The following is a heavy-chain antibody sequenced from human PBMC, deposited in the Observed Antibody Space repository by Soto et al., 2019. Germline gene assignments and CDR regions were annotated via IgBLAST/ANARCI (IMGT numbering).Heavy chain of an antibody. CDR2: ISGGGDAA. V-gene: IGHV3-23*01. D-gene: IGHD3-10*01. Sequence: EVQLLESGGGLVQLGGSLRLSCAGSGFTFINFAMNWVRQAPGKGLEWVSTISGGGDAAFFADSVRGRFTISRDNSKDTVTLQMNSLGVDDTAVYYCARKVPGSTSRPDYWYFDLWGRGTLVTVSS. CDR3: ARKVPGSTSRPDYWYFDL. CDR1: GFTFINFA. J-gene: IGHJ2*01.